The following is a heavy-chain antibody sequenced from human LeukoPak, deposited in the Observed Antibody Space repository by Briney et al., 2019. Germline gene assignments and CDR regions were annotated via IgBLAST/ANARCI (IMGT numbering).Heavy chain of an antibody. Sequence: PSETLSLTCAVYGGSFSGYYWSWIRQPPGKGLEWIGEINHSGSTNYNPSLKSRVTISADTSKNQFSLKLSSVTAADTAVYYCARGPIAFGYWGQGTLVTVSS. CDR1: GGSFSGYY. J-gene: IGHJ4*02. CDR2: INHSGST. D-gene: IGHD2-15*01. V-gene: IGHV4-34*01. CDR3: ARGPIAFGY.